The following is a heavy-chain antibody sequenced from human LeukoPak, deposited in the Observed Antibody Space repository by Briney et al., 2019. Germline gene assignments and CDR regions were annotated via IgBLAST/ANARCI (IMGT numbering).Heavy chain of an antibody. CDR3: ARDSSGDGWFDP. CDR1: GGSISSGGYS. CDR2: IYHSGST. Sequence: SETLSLTCAVSGGSISSGGYSWSWIRQPPGKGLEWIGYIYHSGSTYYSPSLKSRVTISVDRSKNQFSLKLSSVTAADTAVYYCARDSSGDGWFDPWGQGTLVTVSP. J-gene: IGHJ5*02. V-gene: IGHV4-30-2*01. D-gene: IGHD2-21*01.